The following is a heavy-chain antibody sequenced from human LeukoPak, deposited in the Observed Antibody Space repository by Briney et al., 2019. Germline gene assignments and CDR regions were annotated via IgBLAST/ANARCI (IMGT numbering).Heavy chain of an antibody. CDR2: IYYSGST. CDR1: GGSISSSNW. Sequence: PSETLSLTCAVSGGSISSSNWWSWVRQPPGKGLEWIGYIYYSGSTNYNPSLKSRVTISVDTSKNQFSLKLSSVTAADTAVYYCARDIGGDYDYYYGMDVWGQGTMVTVSS. J-gene: IGHJ6*02. D-gene: IGHD2-21*02. V-gene: IGHV4-4*02. CDR3: ARDIGGDYDYYYGMDV.